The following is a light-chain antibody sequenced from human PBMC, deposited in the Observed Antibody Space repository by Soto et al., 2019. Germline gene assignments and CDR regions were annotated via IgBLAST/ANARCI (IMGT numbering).Light chain of an antibody. CDR1: SGSVSTSYY. CDR2: STN. J-gene: IGLJ3*02. Sequence: QAVVTQEPSFSVSPGGTVTLTCGLNSGSVSTSYYPSWYQQTPGQPPRTLFYSTNSRSSGVPDRFSAAILGNKAALTITGAQSDDESTYYCVLYMGGGTYVFGGGTKLTVL. V-gene: IGLV8-61*01. CDR3: VLYMGGGTYV.